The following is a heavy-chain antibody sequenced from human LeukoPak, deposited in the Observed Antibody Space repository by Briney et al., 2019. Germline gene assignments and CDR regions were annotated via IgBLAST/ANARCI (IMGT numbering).Heavy chain of an antibody. CDR3: ARPYDFWSRSYDY. CDR2: INHSGST. CDR1: GGSFSGYY. J-gene: IGHJ4*02. Sequence: SETLSLTCTVYGGSFSGYYWSWIRQPPGKGLEWIGEINHSGSTDYNPSLKSRVTISVDTSKNQFSLKLSSVTAADTAVYYCARPYDFWSRSYDYWGQGTLVTVSS. V-gene: IGHV4-34*01. D-gene: IGHD3-3*01.